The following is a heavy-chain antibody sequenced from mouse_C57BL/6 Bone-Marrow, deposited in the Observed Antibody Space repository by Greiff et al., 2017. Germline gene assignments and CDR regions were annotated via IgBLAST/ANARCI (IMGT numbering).Heavy chain of an antibody. CDR1: GFNIKDDY. V-gene: IGHV14-4*01. CDR3: TTYYYGSSYVYWYFDV. J-gene: IGHJ1*03. Sequence: EVQLQQSGAELVRPGASVKLSCTASGFNIKDDYMHWVKQRPEQGLEWIGWIDPENGDTESASKFQGKATITADTSSNTAYLQLSSLTSEDTAVYYCTTYYYGSSYVYWYFDVWGTGTTVTVSS. CDR2: IDPENGDT. D-gene: IGHD1-1*01.